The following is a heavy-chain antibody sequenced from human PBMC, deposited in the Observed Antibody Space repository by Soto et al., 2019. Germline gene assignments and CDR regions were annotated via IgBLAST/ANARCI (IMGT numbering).Heavy chain of an antibody. CDR3: AAYVRIADRTGYFDY. CDR2: MNPNSGNT. V-gene: IGHV1-8*01. CDR1: GYTFTNYD. D-gene: IGHD6-6*01. J-gene: IGHJ4*02. Sequence: GSVKVSSKASGYTFTNYDINLVRQASGQGLEWMGWMNPNSGNTGFAQKFQGRITMTRDSSIDTAYMELSSLRSEDTAVYYCAAYVRIADRTGYFDYWGQGTLVTVSS.